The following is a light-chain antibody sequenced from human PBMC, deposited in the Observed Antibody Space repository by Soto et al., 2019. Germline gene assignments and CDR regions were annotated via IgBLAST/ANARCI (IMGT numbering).Light chain of an antibody. V-gene: IGKV4-1*01. CDR3: QQYYSSPYT. CDR2: WAS. Sequence: DIVMTQSPDSLAVSLGERATIYCKSSQSVLYSSNNKNYLAWYQQKPGQPPKLLIYWASTRGSGVPDRFSGSGSGTDFTLTISSLQADDVAVYYCQQYYSSPYTFGQGTKLEIK. J-gene: IGKJ2*01. CDR1: QSVLYSSNNKNY.